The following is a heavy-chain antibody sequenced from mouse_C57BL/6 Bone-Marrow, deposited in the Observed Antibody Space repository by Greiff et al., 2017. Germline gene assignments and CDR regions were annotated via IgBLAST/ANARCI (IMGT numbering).Heavy chain of an antibody. D-gene: IGHD2-4*01. Sequence: EVQLQQSGAELVRPGSSVKMSCKTSGYTFTSYGMNWVKQRPGQGLEWIGYIYIGNGYTEYNEKFKGKATLTSDTSSSTAYMQLSSLTSEDSAIYLCAGLYYDYDDDSAMDYWGQGTTVTVSS. CDR1: GYTFTSYG. J-gene: IGHJ4*01. V-gene: IGHV1-58*01. CDR2: IYIGNGYT. CDR3: AGLYYDYDDDSAMDY.